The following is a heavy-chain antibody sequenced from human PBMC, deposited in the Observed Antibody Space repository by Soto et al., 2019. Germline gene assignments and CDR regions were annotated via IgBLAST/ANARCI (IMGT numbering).Heavy chain of an antibody. CDR1: GFTFSNAW. Sequence: GGSLRLSCAASGFTFSNAWMNWVRQAPGKGLEWVGRIKSKTDGGTRDYAAPVKGRFTISRDDSKNTLFLQMNSLKTEDTAVYYCTTDGPRWYKIDYWGQGTLVTVSS. CDR3: TTDGPRWYKIDY. CDR2: IKSKTDGGTR. D-gene: IGHD1-20*01. V-gene: IGHV3-15*07. J-gene: IGHJ4*02.